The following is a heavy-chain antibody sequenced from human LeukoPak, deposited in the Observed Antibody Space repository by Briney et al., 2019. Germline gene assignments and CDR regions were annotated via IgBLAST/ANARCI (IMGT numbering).Heavy chain of an antibody. J-gene: IGHJ4*02. CDR2: IYHTGST. CDR3: ARGLGSCYSSICDYFNY. CDR1: GFTFSSYE. Sequence: GSLRLSCAASGFTFSSYEMNWVRQAPGKGLEWIGSIYHTGSTYYNPSLKSRVTISVDTSKNQFSLNLSSVTAADTAMYYCARGLGSCYSSICDYFNYWGQGTLVTVSS. V-gene: IGHV4-38-2*01. D-gene: IGHD2-15*01.